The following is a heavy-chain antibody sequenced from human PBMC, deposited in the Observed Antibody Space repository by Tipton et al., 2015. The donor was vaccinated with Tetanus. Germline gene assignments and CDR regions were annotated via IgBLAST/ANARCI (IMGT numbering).Heavy chain of an antibody. CDR2: ISGSGTYI. D-gene: IGHD4-23*01. Sequence: SLRLSCAASGFSFSNYAMNWVRQAPGKGLEWVSSISGSGTYIYHADSVKGRFTISRDNAKNSLYLQMNSLRAEDTAAYYCAREMGSGGFDYWGQGILVTVSS. J-gene: IGHJ4*02. V-gene: IGHV3-21*01. CDR1: GFSFSNYA. CDR3: AREMGSGGFDY.